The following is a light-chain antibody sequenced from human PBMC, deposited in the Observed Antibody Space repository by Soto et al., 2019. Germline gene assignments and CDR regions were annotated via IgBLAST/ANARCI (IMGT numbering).Light chain of an antibody. Sequence: QSVLTQPASVSGSPGQSITISCTGTSSDFGGYNYFSWYQQHPGKAPKLMIYDVSNRPSGVSIRFSGSNSGNTASLTIFGLQAEDEADYYCSSYTSSSTVYVFGTGTKVTVL. V-gene: IGLV2-14*01. CDR2: DVS. J-gene: IGLJ1*01. CDR3: SSYTSSSTVYV. CDR1: SSDFGGYNY.